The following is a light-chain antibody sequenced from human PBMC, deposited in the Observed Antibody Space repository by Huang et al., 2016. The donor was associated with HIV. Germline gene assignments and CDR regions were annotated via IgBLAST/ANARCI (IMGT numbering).Light chain of an antibody. Sequence: ETVMTQSQATLSVSPGERATLSCRASQSVSTNLAWYQQRPVQAPRLLIYDASTRATGVPARFSGSGSGTEFTLTSSSLQSGDFAVYFCQQYNAWPPWTFGQGTKVEIK. CDR1: QSVSTN. V-gene: IGKV3-15*01. CDR2: DAS. J-gene: IGKJ1*01. CDR3: QQYNAWPPWT.